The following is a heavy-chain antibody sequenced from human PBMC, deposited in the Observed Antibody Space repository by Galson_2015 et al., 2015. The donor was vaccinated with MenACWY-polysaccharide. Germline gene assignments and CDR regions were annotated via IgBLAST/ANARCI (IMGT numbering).Heavy chain of an antibody. V-gene: IGHV3-74*01. Sequence: SLRLSCAASGFSFSTYWMHWVRHAPGKGLVWVSRINADGSATDYADSVRGRFTISRDNAKNTLYLEMNSLRAEDTAVYYCTKARVNFSRGSSYTHNWFDPWGQRALVTVSS. CDR2: INADGSAT. D-gene: IGHD1-26*01. CDR3: TKARVNFSRGSSYTHNWFDP. CDR1: GFSFSTYW. J-gene: IGHJ5*02.